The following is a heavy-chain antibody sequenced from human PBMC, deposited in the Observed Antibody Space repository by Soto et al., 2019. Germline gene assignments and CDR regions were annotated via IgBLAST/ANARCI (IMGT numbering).Heavy chain of an antibody. D-gene: IGHD7-27*01. CDR2: IYYNWKT. Sequence: QVQLQESGPGLVKPSETLSLTCTVSGGSISNHYWCCILQPPGKGLEWIGYIYYNWKTNYNPSLKSRVITSVDTSKNQISLKLSSVTAADTAVYYCARANWYSEYWGQGTLVTVSS. J-gene: IGHJ4*02. CDR3: ARANWYSEY. V-gene: IGHV4-59*11. CDR1: GGSISNHY.